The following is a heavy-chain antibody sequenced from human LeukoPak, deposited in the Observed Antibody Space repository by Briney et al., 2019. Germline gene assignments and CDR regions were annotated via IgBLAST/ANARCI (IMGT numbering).Heavy chain of an antibody. D-gene: IGHD6-19*01. CDR3: ARRVSIVVTGTRAIDY. V-gene: IGHV4-39*01. Sequence: PSETLSLTCTVSGASFSSSDYYWVWIRQPPGKGLEWLVSIAYSVNTYYNLSLKSRVTISRDTSKNKFFLRLRSVTAADTAVYYCARRVSIVVTGTRAIDYWGRGTLVTVSS. CDR2: IAYSVNT. CDR1: GASFSSSDYY. J-gene: IGHJ4*02.